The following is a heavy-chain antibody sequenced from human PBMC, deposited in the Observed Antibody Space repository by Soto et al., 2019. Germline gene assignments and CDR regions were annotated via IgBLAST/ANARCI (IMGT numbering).Heavy chain of an antibody. CDR3: ARVRNKPSYDSSGYRPAFDI. V-gene: IGHV4-31*03. CDR2: IYYSGST. D-gene: IGHD3-22*01. Sequence: QVQLQESGPGLVKPSQTLSLTCTVSGGSISSGGYYWSWIRQHPGKGLEWIGYIYYSGSTYYNPSLKSRVTISVDTSKNQFSLKLSSVTDADTAVYYCARVRNKPSYDSSGYRPAFDIWGQGTMVTVSS. CDR1: GGSISSGGYY. J-gene: IGHJ3*02.